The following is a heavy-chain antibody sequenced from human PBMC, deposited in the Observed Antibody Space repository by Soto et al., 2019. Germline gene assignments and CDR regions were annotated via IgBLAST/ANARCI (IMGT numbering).Heavy chain of an antibody. J-gene: IGHJ4*02. D-gene: IGHD3-3*01. CDR2: IFPNSGGST. V-gene: IGHV1-2*02. CDR1: GYTFAAYY. Sequence: QVQLVQSGAEVKGPGASVKVSCKTSGYTFAAYYIHWVRQAPGQGLEWMGFIFPNSGGSTTSAQQFEGRVTMTRDSSISTAYLELSGLTPDDTAVYYCATDSNYDVSNSFWGQGTLVTVSS. CDR3: ATDSNYDVSNSF.